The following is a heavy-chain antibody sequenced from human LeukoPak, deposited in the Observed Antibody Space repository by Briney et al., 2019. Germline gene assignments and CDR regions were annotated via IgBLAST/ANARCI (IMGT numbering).Heavy chain of an antibody. V-gene: IGHV3-30*02. CDR2: IRYDGYNK. J-gene: IGHJ4*02. Sequence: GGSLRLSCAASGFTFSSYGMHWVRQAPGKGLEWVAFIRYDGYNKYYADSVKGRFTISRDNSKNTMYLQMNSLRAEDTAVYYCATVVVVAATPSIPFDYWGQGTLVTVSS. CDR1: GFTFSSYG. CDR3: ATVVVVAATPSIPFDY. D-gene: IGHD2-15*01.